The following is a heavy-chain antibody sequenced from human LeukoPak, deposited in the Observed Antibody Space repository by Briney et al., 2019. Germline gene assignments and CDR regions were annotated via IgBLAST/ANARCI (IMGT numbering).Heavy chain of an antibody. CDR2: TRNKANSYTT. Sequence: GGSLRLSCAASGFTFSDHYMDWVRQAPGKGLEWVGRTRNKANSYTTEYAATVKGRFTISRDDSKNSLYLQMNSLKTEDTAVYYWASMYYDFWSGYNAFDIWGQGTMVTVSS. V-gene: IGHV3-72*01. CDR3: ASMYYDFWSGYNAFDI. D-gene: IGHD3-3*01. J-gene: IGHJ3*02. CDR1: GFTFSDHY.